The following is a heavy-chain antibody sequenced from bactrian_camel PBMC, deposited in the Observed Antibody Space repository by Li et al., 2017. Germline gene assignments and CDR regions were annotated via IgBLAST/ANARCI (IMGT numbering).Heavy chain of an antibody. D-gene: IGHD6*01. CDR1: GYTYNRNC. Sequence: HVQLVESGGGSVQAGGSLRLSCAASGYTYNRNCMAWFRQTPGQKREAMAAITTGGSSTMYHDSVKGRFTISRESGKNTVHLQMNSLMPEDSGVYYCAGDRSYGAWYMESQYKYWGRGTQVTVS. CDR3: AGDRSYGAWYMESQYKY. V-gene: IGHV3S53*01. CDR2: ITTGGSST. J-gene: IGHJ4*01.